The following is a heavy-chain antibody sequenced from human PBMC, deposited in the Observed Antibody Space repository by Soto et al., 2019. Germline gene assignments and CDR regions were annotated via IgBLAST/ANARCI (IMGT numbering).Heavy chain of an antibody. J-gene: IGHJ6*02. CDR1: GGSISGYY. CDR3: ARDGFTMDTAMVKSYYYYYGMDV. Sequence: SETLCLTCTVAGGSISGYYWSWIRQPPGKGLEWIGYIYYSGSTNYNPSLKSRVTISVDTSKNQFSLKLSSVTAADTAVYYCARDGFTMDTAMVKSYYYYYGMDVWGQGTTVTVSS. CDR2: IYYSGST. D-gene: IGHD5-18*01. V-gene: IGHV4-59*01.